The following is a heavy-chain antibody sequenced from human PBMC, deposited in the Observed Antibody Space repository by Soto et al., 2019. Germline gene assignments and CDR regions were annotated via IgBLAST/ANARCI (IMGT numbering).Heavy chain of an antibody. D-gene: IGHD3-10*01. CDR2: IRSSRGYK. CDR1: GFTFSSYS. Sequence: EVQLVESGGGLVKPGGSLRLSCVGSGFTFSSYSMNWVRQAPGKGLEWVSSIRSSRGYKYYVESVRGRFTISRDNAQNSLYLQMNSLRPEDTAVYYCARGSKDSYPGSRIFDFWGRGTLVTVSS. J-gene: IGHJ4*02. V-gene: IGHV3-21*01. CDR3: ARGSKDSYPGSRIFDF.